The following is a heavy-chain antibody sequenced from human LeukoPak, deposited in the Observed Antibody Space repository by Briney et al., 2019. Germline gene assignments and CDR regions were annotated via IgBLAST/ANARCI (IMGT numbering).Heavy chain of an antibody. J-gene: IGHJ4*02. Sequence: GRSLRLSCAASGFTFSSYGMPWVRQAPGKGLEWVAVISYDGSNKYYADSVKGRFTISRDNSKNTLYLQMNSLRAEDTAVYYCAEVGSGWYYFDYWGQGTLVTVSS. CDR2: ISYDGSNK. D-gene: IGHD6-19*01. CDR1: GFTFSSYG. V-gene: IGHV3-30*18. CDR3: AEVGSGWYYFDY.